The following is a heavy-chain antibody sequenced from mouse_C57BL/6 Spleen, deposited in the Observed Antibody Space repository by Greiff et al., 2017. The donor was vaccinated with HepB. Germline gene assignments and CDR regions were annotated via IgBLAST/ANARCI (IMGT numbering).Heavy chain of an antibody. Sequence: QVQLQQPGTELVKPGASVKLSCKASGYTFTSYWMHWVKQRPGQGLEWIGNINPSNGGTNYNEKFKSKATLTVDKSSSTAYMQLSSLTSEDSAVYYCARWRGLRQGWYFDVWGPRTTVTVSS. V-gene: IGHV1-53*01. D-gene: IGHD2-2*01. J-gene: IGHJ1*01. CDR2: INPSNGGT. CDR3: ARWRGLRQGWYFDV. CDR1: GYTFTSYW.